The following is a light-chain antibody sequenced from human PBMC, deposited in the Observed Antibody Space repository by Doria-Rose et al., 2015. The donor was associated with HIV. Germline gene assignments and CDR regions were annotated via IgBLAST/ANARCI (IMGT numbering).Light chain of an antibody. Sequence: TQSPGTLSLSPGERATLSCRARQSFSSTYLAWYQQKPGQAPSLLIYDGSTRATDIPDRFSASASGTDFTLTINRLEPEDFALYYCHQYGTSWTFGQGTKAEI. J-gene: IGKJ1*01. CDR1: QSFSSTY. V-gene: IGKV3-20*01. CDR3: HQYGTSWT. CDR2: DGS.